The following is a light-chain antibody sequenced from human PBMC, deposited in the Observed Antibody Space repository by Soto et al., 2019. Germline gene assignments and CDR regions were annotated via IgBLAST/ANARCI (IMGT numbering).Light chain of an antibody. CDR3: AAWDDSLSAYVV. CDR2: RNN. CDR1: SSNIGSNY. V-gene: IGLV1-47*01. Sequence: QSVLTQPPSASGTPGQTVTISCSGSSSNIGSNYVYWYQQLPGTAPKLLIYRNNQRPSGVPDRFSGSKSGTSASLAISGLRSEDEADYYCAAWDDSLSAYVVFGGGTKVTVL. J-gene: IGLJ2*01.